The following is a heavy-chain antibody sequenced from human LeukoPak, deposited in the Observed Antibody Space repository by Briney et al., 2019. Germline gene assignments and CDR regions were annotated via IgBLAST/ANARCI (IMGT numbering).Heavy chain of an antibody. J-gene: IGHJ4*02. CDR1: GFTFSDYY. CDR3: ARVAVTGIGVDY. Sequence: PGGSLRLSCAASGFTFSDYYMSWIRQAPGKGLEWISYLSNSGNTIYYADSVKGRFTISRDNAKNSLYLQVNSLRAEDTAVYYCARVAVTGIGVDYWGQGILVTVSS. CDR2: LSNSGNTI. V-gene: IGHV3-11*04. D-gene: IGHD6-19*01.